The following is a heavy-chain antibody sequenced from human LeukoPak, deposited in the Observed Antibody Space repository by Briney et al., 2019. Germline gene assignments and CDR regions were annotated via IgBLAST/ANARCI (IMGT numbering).Heavy chain of an antibody. Sequence: SETLSLTCTVSGGSISSYYWSWIRQPPGKGLEWIGYIYYSGSTNYNPSLKSRVTISVDTSKNQFSLKLSSVTAADTAVYYCARAKSGSYGYFQHWGQGTLVTVSS. D-gene: IGHD1-26*01. J-gene: IGHJ1*01. CDR3: ARAKSGSYGYFQH. CDR1: GGSISSYY. V-gene: IGHV4-59*01. CDR2: IYYSGST.